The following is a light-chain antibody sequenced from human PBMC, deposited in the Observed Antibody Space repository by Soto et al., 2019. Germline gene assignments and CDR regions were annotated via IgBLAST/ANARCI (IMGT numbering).Light chain of an antibody. J-gene: IGKJ2*01. CDR2: GAS. Sequence: EIVMTQSPATLSVSPGERATLSCRASQSVSSNLAWYQQKPGQAPRLLIYGASSRATDIPARFSGRGSGTEFTLTISSLQSADCAVYYCQQCNDWPHTFGQGTKLEIK. CDR3: QQCNDWPHT. V-gene: IGKV3-15*01. CDR1: QSVSSN.